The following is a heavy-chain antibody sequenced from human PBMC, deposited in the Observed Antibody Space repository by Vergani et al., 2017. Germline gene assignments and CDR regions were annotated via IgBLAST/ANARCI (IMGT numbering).Heavy chain of an antibody. J-gene: IGHJ4*02. V-gene: IGHV3-21*04. CDR1: GFTFSSYS. CDR2: ISGNNDDV. D-gene: IGHD5-12*01. CDR3: TKGSRGYTGYFFDY. Sequence: VNLVGSGGGVVQPGRSLRLSCAASGFTFSSYSMNWVRQAPGKGLEWVSSISGNNDDVYYADSVKGRFTISRDNSKNTLHLQMNSLRADDTAVYYCTKGSRGYTGYFFDYWGQGTLATVSS.